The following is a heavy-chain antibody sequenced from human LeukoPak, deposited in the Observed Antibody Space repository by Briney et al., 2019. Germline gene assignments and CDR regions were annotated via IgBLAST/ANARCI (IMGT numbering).Heavy chain of an antibody. Sequence: ASVKVSCKASGYTFTGYYMHWVRQAPGQGLEWIGWINPNSGGTNYAQKFQGRVTMTRDTSISTAYMELSRLTSDDTAVYYCARGRGSTSSNFDQWGQGTLVTVSS. CDR2: INPNSGGT. CDR1: GYTFTGYY. CDR3: ARGRGSTSSNFDQ. J-gene: IGHJ4*02. V-gene: IGHV1-2*02. D-gene: IGHD2-2*01.